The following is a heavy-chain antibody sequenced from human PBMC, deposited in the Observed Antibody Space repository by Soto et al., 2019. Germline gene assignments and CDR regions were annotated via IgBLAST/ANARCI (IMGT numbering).Heavy chain of an antibody. Sequence: GGSLRLSCAASGFTFSSYSMNWVRQAPGKGLEWVSYISSSSSTIYYADSVKGRFTISRDNAKNSLYLQMNSLRVEDTAVYYCARDWAYSSSSYRPYDYYGMDVWGQGTTVTVSS. D-gene: IGHD6-6*01. J-gene: IGHJ6*02. CDR2: ISSSSSTI. CDR1: GFTFSSYS. CDR3: ARDWAYSSSSYRPYDYYGMDV. V-gene: IGHV3-48*01.